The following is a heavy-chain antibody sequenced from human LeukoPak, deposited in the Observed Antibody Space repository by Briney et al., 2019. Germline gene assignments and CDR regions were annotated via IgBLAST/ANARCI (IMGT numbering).Heavy chain of an antibody. Sequence: GASVKVSCKASGYTFTDHYMHWVRQAPGQGLEWMGWINPNRGDTKYAQKFQGRVTMTRDTSISTAYVDLSRLTYDDTAVYYCASKCGGGAYYYYWGHGTLVTVSS. J-gene: IGHJ4*01. CDR1: GYTFTDHY. D-gene: IGHD2-15*01. CDR2: INPNRGDT. V-gene: IGHV1-2*02. CDR3: ASKCGGGAYYYY.